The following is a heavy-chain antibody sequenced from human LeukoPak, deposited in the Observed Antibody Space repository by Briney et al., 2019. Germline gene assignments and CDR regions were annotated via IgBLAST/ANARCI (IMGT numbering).Heavy chain of an antibody. CDR3: ARGAYSSAWYTFYYYGMDV. Sequence: SETLSLTCTVSGGSISNYYWSWIRQPPGKGLEWIGYIYYSGSTNRNPSLKSRVTISVDSSKNQFSLKLSSVTAADTAVYYCARGAYSSAWYTFYYYGMDVWGQGTTVTVS. J-gene: IGHJ6*02. V-gene: IGHV4-59*01. CDR1: GGSISNYY. CDR2: IYYSGST. D-gene: IGHD6-19*01.